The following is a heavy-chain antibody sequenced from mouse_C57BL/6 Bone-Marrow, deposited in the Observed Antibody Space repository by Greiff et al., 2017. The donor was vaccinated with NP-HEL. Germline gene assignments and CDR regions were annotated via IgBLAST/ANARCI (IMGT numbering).Heavy chain of an antibody. V-gene: IGHV7-3*01. D-gene: IGHD1-1*01. J-gene: IGHJ3*01. Sequence: EVQRVESGGGLVQPGGSLSLSCAASGFTFTDYYMSWVRQPPGKALEWLGFIRNKANGYTTEYSASVKGRFTISRDNSQSILYLQMNALRAEDSATYYCARLNYGSSPWFAYWGQGTLVTVSA. CDR2: IRNKANGYTT. CDR1: GFTFTDYY. CDR3: ARLNYGSSPWFAY.